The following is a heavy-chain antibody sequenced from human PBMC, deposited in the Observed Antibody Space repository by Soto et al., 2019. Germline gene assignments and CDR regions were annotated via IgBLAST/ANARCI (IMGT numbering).Heavy chain of an antibody. J-gene: IGHJ6*02. D-gene: IGHD2-15*01. CDR2: ISWKSASI. V-gene: IGHV3-9*01. CDR1: GFSFGDYG. CDR3: AKSRGGTANGLDV. Sequence: DVQLVESGGDLVQPGRSLRLSCAASGFSFGDYGMHWVRQAPGKGLEWVSGISWKSASIGYADSVKGRVTISRDNAKNLLYRQMNSLSGEDTDLYHGAKSRGGTANGLDVWGQGTTVTVSS.